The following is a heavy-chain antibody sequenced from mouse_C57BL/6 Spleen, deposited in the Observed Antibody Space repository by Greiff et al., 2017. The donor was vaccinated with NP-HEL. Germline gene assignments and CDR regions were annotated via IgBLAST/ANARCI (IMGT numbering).Heavy chain of an antibody. J-gene: IGHJ1*03. CDR2: ISDGGSYT. D-gene: IGHD1-1*01. CDR1: GFTFSSYA. V-gene: IGHV5-4*01. Sequence: EVMLVESGGGLVKPGGSLKLSCAASGFTFSSYAMSWVRQIPEKRLEWVATISDGGSYTYYPDNVKGRFTISRDNAKNNLYLQMSHLKSEDTAMYYCARERGLLLRSYFDVWGTGTTVTVSS. CDR3: ARERGLLLRSYFDV.